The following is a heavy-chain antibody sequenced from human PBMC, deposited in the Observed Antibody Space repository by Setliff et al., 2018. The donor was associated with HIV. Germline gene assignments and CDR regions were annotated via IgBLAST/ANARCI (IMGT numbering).Heavy chain of an antibody. V-gene: IGHV4-59*01. CDR1: SGSIRGYY. CDR2: VSYSGST. J-gene: IGHJ6*02. CDR3: ARPVSKNYHGMDV. D-gene: IGHD1-7*01. Sequence: SETLSLTCRVSSGSIRGYYWSWVRQPPGRGLEWIGYVSYSGSTSYNSSLKSRVTISGDTSRNLLSLTVTSVTRADTAVYYCARPVSKNYHGMDVWGPGTTVTVSS.